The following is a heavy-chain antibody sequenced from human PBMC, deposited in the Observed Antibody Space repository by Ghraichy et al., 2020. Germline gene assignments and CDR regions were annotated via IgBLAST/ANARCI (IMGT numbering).Heavy chain of an antibody. V-gene: IGHV1-69*13. CDR3: ARAPQYYDFWSGYRGGYMDV. Sequence: SVKVSCKASGGTFSSYAISWVRQAPGQGLEWMGGIIPIFGTANYAQKFQGRVTITADESTSTAYMELSSLRSEDTAVYYCARAPQYYDFWSGYRGGYMDVWGKGTTVTVSS. CDR1: GGTFSSYA. J-gene: IGHJ6*03. CDR2: IIPIFGTA. D-gene: IGHD3-3*01.